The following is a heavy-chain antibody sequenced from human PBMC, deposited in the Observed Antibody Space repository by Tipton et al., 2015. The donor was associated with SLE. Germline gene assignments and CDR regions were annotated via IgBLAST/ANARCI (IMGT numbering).Heavy chain of an antibody. J-gene: IGHJ4*02. Sequence: GSLRLSCAASGFTLSDYYMTWIRQAPGKGLEWVSYINDFGSVTYYADSVEGRFTVSRDNAKNSVYLQMNSLRSEDTTVYYCARGFYCTSVNGYAASDWGQGTLVTVSS. CDR1: GFTLSDYY. CDR3: ARGFYCTSVNGYAASD. CDR2: INDFGSVT. V-gene: IGHV3-11*01. D-gene: IGHD2-2*01.